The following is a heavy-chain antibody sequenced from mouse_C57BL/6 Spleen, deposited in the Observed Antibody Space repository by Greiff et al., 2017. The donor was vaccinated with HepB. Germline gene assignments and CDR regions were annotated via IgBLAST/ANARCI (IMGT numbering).Heavy chain of an antibody. CDR3: ARWGYGSRDFDY. CDR1: GYAFSSYW. V-gene: IGHV1-80*01. Sequence: VKLQQSGAELVKPGASVKISCKASGYAFSSYWMNWVKQRPGKGLEWIGQIYPGDGDTNYNGKFKGKATLTADKSSSTAYMQLSSLTSEDSAVYFCARWGYGSRDFDYWGQGTTLTVSS. J-gene: IGHJ2*01. CDR2: IYPGDGDT. D-gene: IGHD1-1*01.